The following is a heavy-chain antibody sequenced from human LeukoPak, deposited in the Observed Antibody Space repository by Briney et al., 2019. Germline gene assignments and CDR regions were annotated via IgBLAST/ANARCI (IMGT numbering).Heavy chain of an antibody. V-gene: IGHV1-18*01. D-gene: IGHD3-9*01. Sequence: PRASVKVSCKASGYTFTSYGISWVRQAPGQGLEWMGWISAYNGNTNYAQKLQGRVTMTTDTSTSTAYMELRSLRSDDTAVYYSARGGYDILTGYYYQDFDYWGQGTLVTVSS. CDR2: ISAYNGNT. CDR1: GYTFTSYG. CDR3: ARGGYDILTGYYYQDFDY. J-gene: IGHJ4*02.